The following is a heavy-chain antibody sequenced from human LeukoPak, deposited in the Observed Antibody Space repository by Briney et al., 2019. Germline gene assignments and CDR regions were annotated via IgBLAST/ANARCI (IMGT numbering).Heavy chain of an antibody. J-gene: IGHJ4*02. CDR1: GFTFSSYD. V-gene: IGHV3-23*01. D-gene: IGHD5-24*01. CDR3: AKSGRAGGSFDY. Sequence: GGSLRLSCAASGFTFSSYDMSWVRQAPGKGLEWVSAISGSGGSTYYADSVKGGFTISRDNSKHTLYLQMNSLRAEDTAVYYCAKSGRAGGSFDYWGQGTLVTVSS. CDR2: ISGSGGST.